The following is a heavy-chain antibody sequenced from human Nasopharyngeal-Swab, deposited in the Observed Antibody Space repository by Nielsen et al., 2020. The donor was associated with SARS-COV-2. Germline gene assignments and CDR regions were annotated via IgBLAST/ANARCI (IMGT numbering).Heavy chain of an antibody. CDR2: IYPGDSDT. J-gene: IGHJ4*02. Sequence: KVSCKGSGYAFTGYWIGWVRQTPGKGLEWMGIIYPGDSDTRYSPSFQGQVTISADKSITTAYLRWSSLKASDTAMYYCARPRMGTTSSLDYWGQGTLVTVSS. CDR1: GYAFTGYW. CDR3: ARPRMGTTSSLDY. D-gene: IGHD6-13*01. V-gene: IGHV5-51*01.